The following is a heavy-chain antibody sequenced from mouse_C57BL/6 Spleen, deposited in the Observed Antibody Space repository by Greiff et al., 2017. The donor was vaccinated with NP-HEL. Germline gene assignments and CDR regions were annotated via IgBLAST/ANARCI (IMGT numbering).Heavy chain of an antibody. J-gene: IGHJ2*01. D-gene: IGHD2-12*01. CDR1: GYTFTSYW. CDR2: IDPSDSYT. V-gene: IGHV1-59*01. CDR3: ARGGRREVPDY. Sequence: QVQLKQPGAELVRPGTSVKLSCKASGYTFTSYWMHWVKQRPGQGLEWIGVIDPSDSYTNYNQKFKGKATLTVDTSSSTAYMQLSSLTSEDSAVYYCARGGRREVPDYWGQGTTLTVSS.